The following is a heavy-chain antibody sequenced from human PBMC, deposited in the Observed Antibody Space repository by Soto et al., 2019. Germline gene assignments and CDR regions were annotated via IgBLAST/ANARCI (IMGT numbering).Heavy chain of an antibody. D-gene: IGHD6-19*01. CDR2: FSSSISTI. J-gene: IGHJ4*02. CDR3: ARGAGPGYSSGWDTSYYFDY. CDR1: GFTFSSYS. Sequence: PGGSLRLSCAASGFTFSSYSMNWVRQAPGKGLEWVSYFSSSISTIYYADSVKGRFTISRDNAKNSLYLQMNSLRAEDTAVYYCARGAGPGYSSGWDTSYYFDYWGQGTLVTVSS. V-gene: IGHV3-48*01.